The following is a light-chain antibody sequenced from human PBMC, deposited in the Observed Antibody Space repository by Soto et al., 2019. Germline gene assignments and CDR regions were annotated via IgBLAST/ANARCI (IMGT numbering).Light chain of an antibody. CDR2: GAS. V-gene: IGKV3-20*01. CDR1: QSVSSSY. Sequence: EIVMTQSPATLSVSPGERATLSCRASQSVSSSYLAWYQQKPGQAPRLLIYGASSRATGIPDRFSGSGSGTDFTLTISRLEPEDFAVYYCQQYGSSPPWTFGQGTK. J-gene: IGKJ1*01. CDR3: QQYGSSPPWT.